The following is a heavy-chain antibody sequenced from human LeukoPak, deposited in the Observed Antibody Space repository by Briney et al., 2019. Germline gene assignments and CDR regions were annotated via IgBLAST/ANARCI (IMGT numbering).Heavy chain of an antibody. CDR3: VRDVGLRMDV. CDR2: IKSDGSIT. V-gene: IGHV3-74*01. Sequence: GGSLRLSCEASGLAFSRYWMHCVRRGPGKGLVWVSIIKSDGSITRYADSVKGRFTISRDNAKNTLYLQMNSLRAEDTAVYYCVRDVGLRMDVWGQGTTVTVSS. CDR1: GLAFSRYW. J-gene: IGHJ6*02.